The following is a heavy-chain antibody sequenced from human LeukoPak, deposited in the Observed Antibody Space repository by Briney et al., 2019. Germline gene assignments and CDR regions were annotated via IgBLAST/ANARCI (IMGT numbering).Heavy chain of an antibody. CDR1: GFTFSSYS. J-gene: IGHJ4*02. CDR3: ARAGYCSSTSCYWVDY. CDR2: ISSSSSTI. Sequence: GGSPRLSCAASGFTFSSYSMNWVRQAPGKGLEWVSYISSSSSTIYYADSVKGRFTISRDNAKNSLYLQMNSLRAEDTAVYYCARAGYCSSTSCYWVDYWGQGTLVTVSS. D-gene: IGHD2-2*01. V-gene: IGHV3-48*01.